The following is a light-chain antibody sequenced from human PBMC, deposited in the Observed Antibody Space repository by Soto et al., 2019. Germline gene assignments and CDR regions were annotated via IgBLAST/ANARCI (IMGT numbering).Light chain of an antibody. CDR1: QRVSSN. CDR2: GAS. V-gene: IGKV3-15*01. CDR3: QHYNNWPPWT. J-gene: IGKJ1*01. Sequence: EIVMTQSPATLSVPPGERATLSCRASQRVSSNLAWYQQKPGQAPRLLIYGASTRATGIPARFSGSGSGTEFTLTITSLQSEDFAIYYCQHYNNWPPWTFGQGTKVEI.